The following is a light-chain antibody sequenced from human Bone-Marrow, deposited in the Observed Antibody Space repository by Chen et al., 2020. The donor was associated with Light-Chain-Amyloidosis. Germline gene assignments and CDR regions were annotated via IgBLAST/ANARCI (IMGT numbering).Light chain of an antibody. J-gene: IGLJ2*01. V-gene: IGLV3-25*03. CDR3: QSADSSGTSEVI. Sequence: SYELTQPPSVSVSPGQTARITCSGDDLPTKYAYWYQQKPGQAPVLVIHRDTERPSGISERFSGSSSGTTATFTISVVQAEDEADYHCQSADSSGTSEVIFGGGTKLTVL. CDR2: RDT. CDR1: DLPTKY.